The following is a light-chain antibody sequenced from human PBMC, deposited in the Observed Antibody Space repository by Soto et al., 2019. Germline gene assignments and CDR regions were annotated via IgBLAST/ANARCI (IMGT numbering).Light chain of an antibody. Sequence: EIVLTQSPGTLSLSPGERATLSCRASQRVSSSYLAWYQQKPGQAPRLLIYGASSRAPGIPDRFSGSGSGSDFTLTISRLEPEDFAVYYCQQYGSAPPNTFGQGTRREIK. CDR2: GAS. CDR1: QRVSSSY. CDR3: QQYGSAPPNT. J-gene: IGKJ5*01. V-gene: IGKV3-20*01.